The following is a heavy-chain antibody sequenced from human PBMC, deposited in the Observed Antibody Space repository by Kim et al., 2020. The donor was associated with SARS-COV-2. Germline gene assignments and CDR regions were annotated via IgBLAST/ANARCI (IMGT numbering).Heavy chain of an antibody. CDR3: ARVSDKSWSNWYFDL. V-gene: IGHV3-21*01. CDR1: GFTFSSYS. Sequence: GGSLRLSCAASGFTFSSYSMNWVRQAPGKGLEWVSSISSSSSYIYYADSVKGRFTISRDNAKNSLYLQMNSLRAEDTAVYYCARVSDKSWSNWYFDLWGRGTLVTVSS. CDR2: ISSSSSYI. D-gene: IGHD6-13*01. J-gene: IGHJ2*01.